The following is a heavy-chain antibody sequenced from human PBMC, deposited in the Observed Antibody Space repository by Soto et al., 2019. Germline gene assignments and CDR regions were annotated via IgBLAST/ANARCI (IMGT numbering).Heavy chain of an antibody. CDR3: ARTNGKPDAFDI. J-gene: IGHJ3*02. CDR2: ISGSGGST. D-gene: IGHD2-8*01. Sequence: EVQLLESGGGLVQPGGSLRLSCVASGFTFSSYAMSWVRQAPGKGLEWVSVISGSGGSTYYADSVKGRFTISRDKSKNTVSLQMNSLRAEDTAVYYCARTNGKPDAFDIWGQGTMVTVSS. CDR1: GFTFSSYA. V-gene: IGHV3-23*01.